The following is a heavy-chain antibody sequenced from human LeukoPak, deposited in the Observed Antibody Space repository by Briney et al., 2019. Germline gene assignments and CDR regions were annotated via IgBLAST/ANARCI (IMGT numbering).Heavy chain of an antibody. Sequence: PGGSLRLSCAASEFTFSSYSMNWVRQAPGKGLEWISYISSSTTTIDYADSVKGRFTISRDNAKSSLYLQMNSLRADDTAVYYCARGNGAGYWLIDYWGQGTLVTVSS. D-gene: IGHD6-25*01. CDR3: ARGNGAGYWLIDY. CDR1: EFTFSSYS. CDR2: ISSSTTTI. V-gene: IGHV3-48*01. J-gene: IGHJ4*02.